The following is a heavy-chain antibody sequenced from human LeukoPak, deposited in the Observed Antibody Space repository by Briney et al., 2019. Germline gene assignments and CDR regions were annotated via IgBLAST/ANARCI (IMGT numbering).Heavy chain of an antibody. CDR1: VFTFSTYA. J-gene: IGHJ4*02. Sequence: GGSLRLSCAASVFTFSTYAMSWVRQAPGKGREWVSAISGSGGSTYYADSVEGRFTISRDNSKNMFYLQLSSLRVEDTAVYYCAKGLRDPTDYGRVDYWGQGRLVAVSS. CDR3: AKGLRDPTDYGRVDY. D-gene: IGHD1-26*01. V-gene: IGHV3-23*01. CDR2: ISGSGGST.